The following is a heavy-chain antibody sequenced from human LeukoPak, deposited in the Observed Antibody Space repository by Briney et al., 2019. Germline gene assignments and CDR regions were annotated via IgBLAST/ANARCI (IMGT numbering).Heavy chain of an antibody. D-gene: IGHD3-3*01. CDR3: ARAPITIFGVVIMLYGMDV. V-gene: IGHV7-4-1*02. CDR1: GYTITSYA. CDR2: INTNTGNP. Sequence: ASVKVSCKASGYTITSYAMNWVRQAPGQGLEWMGWINTNTGNPTYAQGFTGRFVFSLDTSVSTAYLQISSLKAEDTAVYYCARAPITIFGVVIMLYGMDVWGQGTTVTVSS. J-gene: IGHJ6*02.